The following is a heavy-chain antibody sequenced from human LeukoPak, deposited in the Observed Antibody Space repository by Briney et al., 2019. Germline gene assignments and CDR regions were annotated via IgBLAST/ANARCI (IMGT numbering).Heavy chain of an antibody. D-gene: IGHD2-2*01. CDR1: GFTFSSYD. V-gene: IGHV3-13*05. CDR3: AGQARPGAAEGAFDI. Sequence: GGSLRLSCTASGFTFSSYDMHWVRQDKGKGLEWVSAISTAGDPYYLGSVKGRFTISRENAKNSFYLQMNSLRTGDTAVYYCAGQARPGAAEGAFDIWGQGTMVTVSS. CDR2: ISTAGDP. J-gene: IGHJ3*02.